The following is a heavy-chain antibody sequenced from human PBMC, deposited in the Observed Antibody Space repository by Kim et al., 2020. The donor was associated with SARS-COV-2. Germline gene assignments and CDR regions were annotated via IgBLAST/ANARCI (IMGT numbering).Heavy chain of an antibody. D-gene: IGHD3-22*01. CDR2: IIPIVDTA. CDR3: SRGPFDFDSSGYYLAYYF. Sequence: SVKVSCKASGGTFNSYAISWVRQAPGQGLEWMGGIIPIVDTANYAQKFQGRVSITADESTTTVYMDLSSLKYEDTAVYYCSRGPFDFDSSGYYLAYYF. J-gene: IGHJ4*01. CDR1: GGTFNSYA. V-gene: IGHV1-69*13.